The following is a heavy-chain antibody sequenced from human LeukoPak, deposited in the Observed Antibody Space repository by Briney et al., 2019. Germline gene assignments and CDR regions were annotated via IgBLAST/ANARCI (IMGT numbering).Heavy chain of an antibody. CDR1: GGSISSGSYY. CDR3: ARGAKQWLANYYYYYMDV. V-gene: IGHV4-61*02. CDR2: IYTSGST. Sequence: SETLSLTCTVSGGSISSGSYYWSWIRQPAGKGLEWIGRIYTSGSTNYNPSLKSRVTISVDTSKNQFSLKLSSVTAADTAVYYCARGAKQWLANYYYYYMDVWGKGTTVTVSS. D-gene: IGHD6-19*01. J-gene: IGHJ6*03.